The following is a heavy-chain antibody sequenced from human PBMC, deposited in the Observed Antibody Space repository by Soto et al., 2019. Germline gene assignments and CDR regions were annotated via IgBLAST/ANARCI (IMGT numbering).Heavy chain of an antibody. CDR3: ARDWGTIGERYFDY. V-gene: IGHV3-21*01. CDR2: ISSSSSYI. CDR1: GFTFSSYS. D-gene: IGHD3-10*01. Sequence: GGSLRLSCAASGFTFSSYSMNWVRQAPGKGLEWVSSISSSSSYIYYADSVKGRFTISRDNAKNSLYLQMNSLRAEDTAVYYCARDWGTIGERYFDYWGQGTLVTVSS. J-gene: IGHJ4*02.